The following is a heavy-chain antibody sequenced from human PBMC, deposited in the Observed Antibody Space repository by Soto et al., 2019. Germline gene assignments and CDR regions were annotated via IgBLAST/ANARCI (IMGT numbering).Heavy chain of an antibody. V-gene: IGHV4-59*01. CDR2: FYYSGST. CDR3: ARSRGGYFDY. J-gene: IGHJ4*02. Sequence: ETLSLTCAVSGASISTYYWSWIRQPPGKGLEWIGYFYYSGSTNYNPSLKSRVTISVDTSKNQFSLKLSSVTAADTAVYYCARSRGGYFDYWGQGTLVTVSS. D-gene: IGHD3-22*01. CDR1: GASISTYY.